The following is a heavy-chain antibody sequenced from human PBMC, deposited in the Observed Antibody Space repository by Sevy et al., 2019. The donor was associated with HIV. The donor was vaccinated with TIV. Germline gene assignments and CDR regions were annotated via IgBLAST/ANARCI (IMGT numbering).Heavy chain of an antibody. Sequence: GGSLRLSCAASGFPLSGYWMHWVRQVPGEGLVWVSRLKSVESSTTYADSVKGRFTVSRDNAKNTVYLQMNSLRAEDTAVYFCAKGRVGYSDFWSGYNFDFWGQGTLVTVSS. CDR2: LKSVESST. D-gene: IGHD3-3*01. V-gene: IGHV3-74*01. J-gene: IGHJ4*02. CDR3: AKGRVGYSDFWSGYNFDF. CDR1: GFPLSGYW.